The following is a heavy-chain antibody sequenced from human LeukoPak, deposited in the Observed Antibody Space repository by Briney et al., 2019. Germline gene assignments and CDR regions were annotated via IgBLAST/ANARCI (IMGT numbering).Heavy chain of an antibody. J-gene: IGHJ5*02. CDR2: ISSSSSYI. D-gene: IGHD2-2*02. V-gene: IGHV3-21*01. Sequence: GGSLRLSCAASGFTFSSYSMNWVRQAPGKGLEWVSSISSSSSYIYYADSVKGRFTISRDNAKNSLYLQMNSLRAEDTAVYYCARRYCSSTSCYRRNWFDPWGQGTLVTVSS. CDR1: GFTFSSYS. CDR3: ARRYCSSTSCYRRNWFDP.